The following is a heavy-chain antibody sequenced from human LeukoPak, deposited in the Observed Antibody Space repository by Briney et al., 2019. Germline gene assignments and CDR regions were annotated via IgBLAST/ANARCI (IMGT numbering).Heavy chain of an antibody. CDR3: ARDRGWLQYIDY. CDR1: GFTFGDYG. V-gene: IGHV3-20*04. Sequence: GGYLRLSCAASGFTFGDYGMSWVRQAPGKELEWVSSINWNGGNTAYADSVKGRFTISRDTAKDSLYLQLNSLRAEDTALYYCARDRGWLQYIDYWGQGTLVTVSS. D-gene: IGHD5-24*01. J-gene: IGHJ4*02. CDR2: INWNGGNT.